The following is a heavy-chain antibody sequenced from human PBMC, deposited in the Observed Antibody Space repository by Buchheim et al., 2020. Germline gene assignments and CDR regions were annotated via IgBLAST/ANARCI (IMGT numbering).Heavy chain of an antibody. CDR1: AGSISSGGYY. D-gene: IGHD2-15*01. Sequence: QVQLQESGPGLVEPSQTLSLTCTVSAGSISSGGYYWTWIRQPAGKRLEWIGRIYTSAFHTSGITNYNPSLTSRVTISVDTSKNQFSLRLNSVTAADTAVYYCATTEDRYYGLDVWGQGTT. V-gene: IGHV4-61*02. CDR2: IYTSAFHTSGIT. CDR3: ATTEDRYYGLDV. J-gene: IGHJ6*02.